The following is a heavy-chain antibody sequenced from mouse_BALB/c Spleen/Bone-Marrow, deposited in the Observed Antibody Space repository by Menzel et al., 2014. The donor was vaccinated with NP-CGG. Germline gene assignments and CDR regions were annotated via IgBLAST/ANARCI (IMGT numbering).Heavy chain of an antibody. Sequence: QVQLLQSGAELVKPGASVKLSCKASGYTFTSYWMHWVKQRPGQGLEWIGEIDPSDSYTKYNKNFKGKATLTVDKSSSPAYKQRSRLTSEDSAVYYCARLGIYYYGSSYGAMDYWGQGTSVTGSS. J-gene: IGHJ4*01. V-gene: IGHV1-69*02. CDR3: ARLGIYYYGSSYGAMDY. D-gene: IGHD1-1*01. CDR1: GYTFTSYW. CDR2: IDPSDSYT.